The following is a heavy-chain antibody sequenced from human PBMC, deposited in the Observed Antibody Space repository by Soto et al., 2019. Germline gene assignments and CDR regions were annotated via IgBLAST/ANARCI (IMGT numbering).Heavy chain of an antibody. CDR1: GGSISNGGYY. CDR3: ARPSSGGPNDHWFYP. J-gene: IGHJ5*02. Sequence: QVQLQESGPGLVKPSQTLSLTCTVSGGSISNGGYYWSWIRHHPGKGLEWIGHIYNSGSPNNTPSLKSLIIISVDTSKNQFTPRLSSVTGAGTAVYYCARPSSGGPNDHWFYPLGRGNPVTLPS. V-gene: IGHV4-31*01. CDR2: IYNSGSP. D-gene: IGHD1-1*01.